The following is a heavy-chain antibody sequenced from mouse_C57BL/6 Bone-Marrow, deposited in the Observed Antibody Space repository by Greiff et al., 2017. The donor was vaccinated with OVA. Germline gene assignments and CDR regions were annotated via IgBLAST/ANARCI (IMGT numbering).Heavy chain of an antibody. J-gene: IGHJ2*01. V-gene: IGHV1-26*01. CDR3: AREDYSYYFDY. CDR2: INPNNGGT. CDR1: GYTFTDYY. D-gene: IGHD2-12*01. Sequence: EVQLQQSGPELVKPGASVKISCKASGYTFTDYYMNWVKQSHGKSLEWIGDINPNNGGTSYNQKFKGKATLTVDKSSSTAYMELRRLTSEDSAVYYCAREDYSYYFDYWGQGTTLTVSS.